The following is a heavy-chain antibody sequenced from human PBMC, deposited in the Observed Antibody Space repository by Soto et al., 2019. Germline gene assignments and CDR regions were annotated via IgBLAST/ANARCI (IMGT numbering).Heavy chain of an antibody. D-gene: IGHD1-26*01. Sequence: SVKVSCKASGGTFSSYAISWVRQAPGQGLEWMGGIIPIFGTANYAQKFQGRVTITADESTSTAYMELSSLRSEDTAVYYCSSGSYLGPTPGFDYWGQGTLVTVSS. CDR1: GGTFSSYA. CDR2: IIPIFGTA. CDR3: SSGSYLGPTPGFDY. J-gene: IGHJ4*02. V-gene: IGHV1-69*13.